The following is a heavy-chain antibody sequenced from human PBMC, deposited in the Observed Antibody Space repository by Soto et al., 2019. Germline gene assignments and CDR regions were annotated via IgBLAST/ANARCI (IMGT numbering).Heavy chain of an antibody. CDR3: ARGYDSSGFRVAPKIYYYYGMDV. D-gene: IGHD3-22*01. CDR2: IIPIFGTA. CDR1: GGTFSSYA. J-gene: IGHJ6*02. Sequence: RASVKVSCKTSGGTFSSYAISWVRQAPGQGLEWMGGIIPIFGTANYAQKFQGRVTITADKSTSTAYMELSSLRSEDTAVYYCARGYDSSGFRVAPKIYYYYGMDVWGQGTTVTVS. V-gene: IGHV1-69*06.